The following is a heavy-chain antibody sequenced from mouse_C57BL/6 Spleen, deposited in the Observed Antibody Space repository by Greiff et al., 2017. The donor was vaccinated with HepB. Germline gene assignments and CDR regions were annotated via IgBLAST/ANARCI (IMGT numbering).Heavy chain of an antibody. Sequence: EVKLMESEGGLVQPGSSMKLSCTASGFTFSDYYMAWVRQVPEKGLEWVANINYDGSSTYYLDSSKSRFIISRDNAKNILYLQMSSLKSEDTATYYCARDDYPYAMDYWGQGTSVTVSS. CDR2: INYDGSST. CDR1: GFTFSDYY. D-gene: IGHD2-4*01. V-gene: IGHV5-16*01. CDR3: ARDDYPYAMDY. J-gene: IGHJ4*01.